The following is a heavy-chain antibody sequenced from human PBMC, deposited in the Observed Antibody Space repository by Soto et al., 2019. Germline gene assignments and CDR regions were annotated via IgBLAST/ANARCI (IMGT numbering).Heavy chain of an antibody. Sequence: VQLLASGGGLVQPGGSLRLSCADSGFTFNHYAMTWVRQAPGKRLEWVSAISGGGDTTSYADSVKGRFTVSRDGSKNTLYLQMSSLRAEDTALYYCAKGRGGSGSLSPRVDFWGQGTLVTVSS. CDR2: ISGGGDTT. D-gene: IGHD3-10*01. CDR3: AKGRGGSGSLSPRVDF. CDR1: GFTFNHYA. J-gene: IGHJ4*02. V-gene: IGHV3-23*01.